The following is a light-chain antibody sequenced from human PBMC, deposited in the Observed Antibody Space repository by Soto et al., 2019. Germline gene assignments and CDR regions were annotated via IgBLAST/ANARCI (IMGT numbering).Light chain of an antibody. Sequence: VMTQTPLSLSVAPGQPASISCKSSQSLLHITGETFLFWYLQKPGQSPQLLIYEVATRFSGVPDRFSGSGSGTDFTLDISRVDPADVGINYCMDSTHLSPPVAQGTRLESK. J-gene: IGKJ5*01. CDR2: EVA. V-gene: IGKV2D-29*02. CDR1: QSLLHITGETF. CDR3: MDSTHLSPP.